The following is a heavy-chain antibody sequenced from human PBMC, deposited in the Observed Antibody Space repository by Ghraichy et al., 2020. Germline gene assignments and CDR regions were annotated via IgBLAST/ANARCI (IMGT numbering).Heavy chain of an antibody. D-gene: IGHD2-15*01. J-gene: IGHJ3*02. V-gene: IGHV3-49*03. CDR2: IRSKAYGGTT. CDR3: TRWGVVAAIDI. CDR1: GFTFGDYA. Sequence: GGSLRLSCTASGFTFGDYAMSWFRQAPGKGLEWVGFIRSKAYGGTTEYAASVKGRFTISRDDSKSIAYLQMNSLKTEDTAVYYCTRWGVVAAIDIWGQGTMVTVSS.